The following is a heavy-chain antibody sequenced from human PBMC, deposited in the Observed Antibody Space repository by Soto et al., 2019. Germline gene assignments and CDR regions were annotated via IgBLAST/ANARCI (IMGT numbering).Heavy chain of an antibody. J-gene: IGHJ4*02. CDR1: GFSFTTTRMG. D-gene: IGHD1-1*01. V-gene: IGHV2-5*02. Sequence: QITLKEAGPTLVKPTETLTLTCTFSGFSFTTTRMGVRWTRQPPGKALEWLAIIYWDGESRYNPLLRRRLTLTEDTSNNQVVLTMTNMDPQDTATYYCAHRDSTETTTYFDSWGQGIPVTVAS. CDR3: AHRDSTETTTYFDS. CDR2: IYWDGES.